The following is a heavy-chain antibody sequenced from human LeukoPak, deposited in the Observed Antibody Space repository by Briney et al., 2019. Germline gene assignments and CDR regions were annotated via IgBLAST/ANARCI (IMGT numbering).Heavy chain of an antibody. CDR3: ARVVVVPAAYYYYMDV. CDR2: IYYSGST. Sequence: SETLSLTCTVSGGSITGYYWSWIRQPPGKGLEWIGYIYYSGSTNYNPSLKSRVTISVDTSKNQFSLKLSSVTAADTAVYYCARVVVVPAAYYYYMDVWGKGTTVTVSS. CDR1: GGSITGYY. J-gene: IGHJ6*03. D-gene: IGHD2-2*01. V-gene: IGHV4-59*01.